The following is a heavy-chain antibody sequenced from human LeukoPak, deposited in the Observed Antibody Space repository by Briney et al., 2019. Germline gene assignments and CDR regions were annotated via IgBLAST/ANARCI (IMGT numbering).Heavy chain of an antibody. CDR3: VRGWRNMDV. J-gene: IGHJ6*02. CDR1: GFIFTSYP. Sequence: GGSLRLSCSASGFIFTSYPTHWVRQAPGKGLEYVAVVNNNGGTTYYADSVKGRFTISRDNSKNTLYLQMSSLRPEDTAVYYCVRGWRNMDVWGQGTTVTVSS. D-gene: IGHD5-24*01. V-gene: IGHV3-64D*06. CDR2: VNNNGGTT.